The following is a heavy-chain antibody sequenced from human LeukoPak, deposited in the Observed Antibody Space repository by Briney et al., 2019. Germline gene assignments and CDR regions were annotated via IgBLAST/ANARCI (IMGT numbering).Heavy chain of an antibody. J-gene: IGHJ4*02. CDR3: ARGNGGNSAGGY. Sequence: SVKVSCKASGYTFTSCDFHWVRQATGQGLEWMGRIIPILGIANYAQKFQGRVTITADKSTSTAYMELSSLRSEDTAVYYCARGNGGNSAGGYWGQGTLVTVSS. CDR2: IIPILGIA. CDR1: GYTFTSCD. D-gene: IGHD4-23*01. V-gene: IGHV1-69*04.